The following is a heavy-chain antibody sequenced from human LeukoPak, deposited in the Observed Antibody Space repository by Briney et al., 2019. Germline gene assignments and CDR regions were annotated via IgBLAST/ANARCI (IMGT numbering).Heavy chain of an antibody. CDR1: GYTFTDYY. V-gene: IGHV1-2*02. CDR2: INPNSGGT. Sequence: ASVKVSCKASGYTFTDYYMHWVRQAPGQGLEWMGWINPNSGGTNYAQKFQGRVTMTRDTSISTAYMELSSLRSDDSAVYYCARTYYYGSGTSFYYYMDVWGKGTTVTISS. D-gene: IGHD3-10*01. CDR3: ARTYYYGSGTSFYYYMDV. J-gene: IGHJ6*03.